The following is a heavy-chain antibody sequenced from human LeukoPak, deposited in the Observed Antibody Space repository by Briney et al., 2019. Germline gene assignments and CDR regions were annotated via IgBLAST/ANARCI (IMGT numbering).Heavy chain of an antibody. CDR1: GFTFSSYN. CDR2: ISYSRSYI. Sequence: KSGGSLRLSCAASGFTFSSYNMNWVRQAPGKGLEWVSYISYSRSYIYYADSERGRLTIFKHNAKNSLYLQMNGMSAEDTAGYYCARYLEPRYYFDLWGRGTLVTLSS. J-gene: IGHJ2*01. CDR3: ARYLEPRYYFDL. D-gene: IGHD1-1*01. V-gene: IGHV3-21*01.